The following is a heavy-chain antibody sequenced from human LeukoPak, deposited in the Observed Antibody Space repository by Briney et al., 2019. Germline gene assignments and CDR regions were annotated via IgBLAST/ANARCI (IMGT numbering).Heavy chain of an antibody. V-gene: IGHV4-39*07. J-gene: IGHJ5*02. CDR3: ARERGTQYGGYANWFDP. D-gene: IGHD5-12*01. CDR1: GGSISSSSYY. Sequence: PSETLSLTCTVSGGSISSSSYYWGWIRQPPGKGLEWIGSIYYSGSTYYNPSLKSRVTISVDTSKNQFSLKLRSVTAADTAVHYCARERGTQYGGYANWFDPWGQGTLVTVSS. CDR2: IYYSGST.